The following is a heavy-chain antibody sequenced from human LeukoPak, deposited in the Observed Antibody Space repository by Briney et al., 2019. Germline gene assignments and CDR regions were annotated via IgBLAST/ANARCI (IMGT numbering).Heavy chain of an antibody. CDR2: INEDGGFT. CDR1: GFSFSGYW. CDR3: ARDLGMVNTPRDDFDY. Sequence: GGSLRLSCAASGFSFSGYWMHWVRQAPGKGLAWVSRINEDGGFTYYADSVKGRFTVSRDNAKNTLYLQMNSLRAEDTAVYYCARDLGMVNTPRDDFDYWGRGTLVTVSS. J-gene: IGHJ4*02. V-gene: IGHV3-74*01. D-gene: IGHD4-17*01.